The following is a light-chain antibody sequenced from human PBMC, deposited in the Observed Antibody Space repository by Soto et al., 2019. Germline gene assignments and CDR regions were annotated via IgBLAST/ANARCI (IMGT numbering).Light chain of an antibody. CDR2: EVT. J-gene: IGLJ3*02. CDR1: SSDVGAYNY. V-gene: IGLV2-8*01. CDR3: SYFASSNTLV. Sequence: QSALTQPPSSSGSPGQSVTISCTGTSSDVGAYNYVSWYQQHAGNAPKLVIYEVTKRPSGVPDRFSGSKSANTASLSVSGLQAEDGADYYCSYFASSNTLVFGGGTKLTV.